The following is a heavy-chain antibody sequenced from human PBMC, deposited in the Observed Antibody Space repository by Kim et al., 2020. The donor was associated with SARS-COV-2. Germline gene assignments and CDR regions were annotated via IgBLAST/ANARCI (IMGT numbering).Heavy chain of an antibody. CDR1: GGSISSSSYY. Sequence: SETLSLTCTVSGGSISSSSYYWGWIRQPPGKGLEWIGSIYYSGSTYYNPSLKSRVTISVDTSKNQFSLKLSSVTAADTAVYYCARWTSGAWNYYYYGMDVWGQGTTVTVSS. V-gene: IGHV4-39*01. CDR2: IYYSGST. D-gene: IGHD1-26*01. J-gene: IGHJ6*02. CDR3: ARWTSGAWNYYYYGMDV.